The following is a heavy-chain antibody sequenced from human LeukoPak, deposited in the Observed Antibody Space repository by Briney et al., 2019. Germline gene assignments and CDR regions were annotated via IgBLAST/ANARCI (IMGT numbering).Heavy chain of an antibody. D-gene: IGHD4-23*01. Sequence: SETLSLTCAVYGGSFSGYYWSWIRQPPGKGLEWIGEINHSGSTNYNPSLKSRVTISVDTSKNQFSLKLSSVTAADTAVYYCARGQTTVVAPYFDYWGQGTLVTVSS. CDR1: GGSFSGYY. CDR2: INHSGST. V-gene: IGHV4-34*01. CDR3: ARGQTTVVAPYFDY. J-gene: IGHJ4*02.